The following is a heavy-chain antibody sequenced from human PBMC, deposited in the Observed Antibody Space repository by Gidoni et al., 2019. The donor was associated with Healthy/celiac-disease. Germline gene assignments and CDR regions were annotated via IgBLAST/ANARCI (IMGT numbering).Heavy chain of an antibody. D-gene: IGHD2-2*01. CDR2: INHSGST. V-gene: IGHV4-34*01. CDR1: GGSFSGYY. J-gene: IGHJ3*02. CDR3: ARAGGSGVVVPAAIYRGRAFDI. Sequence: QVQLQQWGAGLLKPSETLSLTCAVYGGSFSGYYWSWIRQPPGKGLEWIGEINHSGSTNYNPSLKSRVTISVDTSKNQFSLKLSSVTAADTAVYYCARAGGSGVVVPAAIYRGRAFDIWGQGTMVTVSS.